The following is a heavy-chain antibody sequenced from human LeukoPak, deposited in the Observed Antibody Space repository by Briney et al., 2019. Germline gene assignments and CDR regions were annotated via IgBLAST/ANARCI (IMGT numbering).Heavy chain of an antibody. V-gene: IGHV3-21*04. Sequence: GGSLRLSCAASGFTFSSYSMNWVRQAPGKGLEWVSSISSSSSYIYYADSVKGRFTISRDNSKNTLYLQMNSLRAEDTAVYYCAKDLRGYSYGLFDYWGQGTLVTVSS. D-gene: IGHD5-18*01. CDR2: ISSSSSYI. CDR1: GFTFSSYS. J-gene: IGHJ4*02. CDR3: AKDLRGYSYGLFDY.